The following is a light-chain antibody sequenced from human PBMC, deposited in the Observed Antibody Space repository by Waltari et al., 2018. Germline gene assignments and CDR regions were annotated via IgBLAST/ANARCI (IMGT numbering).Light chain of an antibody. V-gene: IGKV3-11*01. J-gene: IGKJ1*01. CDR1: QSVSSS. Sequence: EIVLTQSPATLPLSPGERATLSCRASQSVSSSLAWYQHKPGQAPRLLIYDASISVTGIPARFSGSGSGTDFTLTISSLEPEDFAVYYCQQRSKWPWAFGQGTKVEIK. CDR3: QQRSKWPWA. CDR2: DAS.